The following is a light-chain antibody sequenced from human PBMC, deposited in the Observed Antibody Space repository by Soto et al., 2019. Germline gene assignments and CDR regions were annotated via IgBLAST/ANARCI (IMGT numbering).Light chain of an antibody. J-gene: IGKJ1*01. CDR1: QSLTSQY. CDR3: QQYDNWPVTWT. V-gene: IGKV3-20*01. CDR2: VAS. Sequence: EIVLTQSPGTLSLSPGDRATLSCRASQSLTSQYLAWYQQKPGQAPRLLLFVASSRAAGIPDRFSGSGSGTEFTLTISSLQSEDFAVYYCQQYDNWPVTWTFGQGTKVDIK.